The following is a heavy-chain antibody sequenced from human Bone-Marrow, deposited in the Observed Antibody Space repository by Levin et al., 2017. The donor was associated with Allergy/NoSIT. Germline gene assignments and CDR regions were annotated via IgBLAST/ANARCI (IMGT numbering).Heavy chain of an antibody. J-gene: IGHJ2*01. V-gene: IGHV3-30*09. CDR1: GFTFSSYA. Sequence: GGSLRLSCAASGFTFSSYAMYWVRQAPGKGLEWVAVISYDGINKNYAGSVKGQFAISRDNSKNTLYLQMNSLRAEDTAVYYCARDTLDPNYWYFDLWGRGTLVTVSS. CDR3: ARDTLDPNYWYFDL. CDR2: ISYDGINK.